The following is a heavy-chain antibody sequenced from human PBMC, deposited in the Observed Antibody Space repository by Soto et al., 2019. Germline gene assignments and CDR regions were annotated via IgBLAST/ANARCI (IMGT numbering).Heavy chain of an antibody. CDR2: VSGSGSSP. Sequence: GGSLRLSCAATGFNFGSYAMGWVRQAQGKGLEWVSGVSGSGSSPYYADSVKGRLTISKDKSKNTLYLDLNNLRSEDTAVYFCVKGKESGYRGAFDSWGQGTMVTVSS. CDR1: GFNFGSYA. D-gene: IGHD5-18*01. V-gene: IGHV3-23*01. CDR3: VKGKESGYRGAFDS. J-gene: IGHJ4*02.